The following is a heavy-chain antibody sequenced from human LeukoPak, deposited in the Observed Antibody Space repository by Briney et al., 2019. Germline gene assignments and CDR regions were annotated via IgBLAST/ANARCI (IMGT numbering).Heavy chain of an antibody. V-gene: IGHV3-30-3*01. CDR2: ISYDGSNK. CDR1: GFTFSSYA. D-gene: IGHD5-24*01. CDR3: ARGSLWLQLDY. Sequence: GRSLRLSCAASGFTFSSYAMHWVRQAPGKGLEWVAVISYDGSNKYYADSVKGRFTISRDNSKNTLYLQMNSLRAEDTAVYYCARGSLWLQLDYWGQGTLVTDSS. J-gene: IGHJ4*02.